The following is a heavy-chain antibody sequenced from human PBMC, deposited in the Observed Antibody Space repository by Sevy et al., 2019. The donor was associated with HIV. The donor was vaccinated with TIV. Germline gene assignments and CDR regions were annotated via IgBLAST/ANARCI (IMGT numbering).Heavy chain of an antibody. D-gene: IGHD3-9*01. CDR3: ARCQPDNYYHDGAVYYGLLFDH. V-gene: IGHV3-7*01. CDR2: INQGGGEK. J-gene: IGHJ4*02. CDR1: GFTFGDYW. Sequence: GGSLRLSCAASGFTFGDYWLPWAAQVQGKGREWVANINQGGGEKYYADSVKGRFSISRDNAKNSLYLQMNSLRAEDTAVYYCARCQPDNYYHDGAVYYGLLFDHWGQGALVTVSS.